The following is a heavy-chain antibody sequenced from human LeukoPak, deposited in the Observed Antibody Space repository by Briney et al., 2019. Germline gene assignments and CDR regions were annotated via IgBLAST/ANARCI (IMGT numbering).Heavy chain of an antibody. J-gene: IGHJ4*02. V-gene: IGHV3-30-3*01. CDR2: ISYDGSNE. D-gene: IGHD1-1*01. Sequence: PGRSLRLSCAASGFTFSRHAMHWVRQAPGKGLEWVAVISYDGSNEYYADSVKGRFTISRDNSKNTLYLQMNSLRAEDTAVYYCARESHTSTTFDYWGQGTLVTVSS. CDR3: ARESHTSTTFDY. CDR1: GFTFSRHA.